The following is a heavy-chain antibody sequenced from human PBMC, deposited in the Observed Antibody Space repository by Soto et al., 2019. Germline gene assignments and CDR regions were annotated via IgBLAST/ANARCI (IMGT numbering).Heavy chain of an antibody. CDR1: GFTFSSYG. J-gene: IGHJ4*02. D-gene: IGHD6-19*01. CDR2: ISYDGSNK. V-gene: IGHV3-30*18. Sequence: QVQLVESGGGVVQPGRSLRLSCAASGFTFSSYGMHCVRQAPGKGLEWVAVISYDGSNKYYADSVKGRFTSSRDNSKNTLYLQMNSLRAEDTAVYYCAKEWQWLVKALDYWGQGTLVTVSS. CDR3: AKEWQWLVKALDY.